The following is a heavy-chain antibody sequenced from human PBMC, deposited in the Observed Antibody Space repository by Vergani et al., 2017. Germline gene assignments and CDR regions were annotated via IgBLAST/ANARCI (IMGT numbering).Heavy chain of an antibody. D-gene: IGHD2-21*01. J-gene: IGHJ3*01. V-gene: IGHV4-59*01. Sequence: QVQLQESGPGLVKPSETLSLTCSVSGDSMNTYYWTWIRQPPGKGLEWIGYIYDSGDTNYNPSLKSRVTMSLDTSKNQFSLNLYSVTAADTSVYYCARGALWWLRQIDSWGQGTKVTVSS. CDR2: IYDSGDT. CDR3: ARGALWWLRQIDS. CDR1: GDSMNTYY.